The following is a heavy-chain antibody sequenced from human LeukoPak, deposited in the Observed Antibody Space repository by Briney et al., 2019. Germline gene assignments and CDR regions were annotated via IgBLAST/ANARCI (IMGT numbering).Heavy chain of an antibody. Sequence: SETLSLTCTVSGCSISSYYWSWIRQPPGKGLEWIGYIYYSGSTNYNPSLKSRVTISVDTSKNQFSLKLSSVTAADTAVYYCARSGYSYGKNAFDIWGQGTMVTVSS. D-gene: IGHD5-18*01. J-gene: IGHJ3*02. CDR3: ARSGYSYGKNAFDI. CDR2: IYYSGST. V-gene: IGHV4-59*01. CDR1: GCSISSYY.